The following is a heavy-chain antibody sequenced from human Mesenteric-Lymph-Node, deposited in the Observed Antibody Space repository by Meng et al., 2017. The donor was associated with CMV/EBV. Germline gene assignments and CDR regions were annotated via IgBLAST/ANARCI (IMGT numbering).Heavy chain of an antibody. Sequence: ASVKVSCKASGYTFTDYFMHWVRQAPGQGLEWMGWIYPNSGDTYYAQNFQGKVTMTRDTSISTASMELSSLGSDDTAVYFCARFHGGGYFDYWGQGTLVTVSS. V-gene: IGHV1-2*02. J-gene: IGHJ4*02. CDR3: ARFHGGGYFDY. D-gene: IGHD2-15*01. CDR1: GYTFTDYF. CDR2: IYPNSGDT.